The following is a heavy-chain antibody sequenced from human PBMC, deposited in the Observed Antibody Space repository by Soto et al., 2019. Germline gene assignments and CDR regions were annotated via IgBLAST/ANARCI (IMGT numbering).Heavy chain of an antibody. CDR2: ISGSGDHT. Sequence: GGSLRLSCAASGFTFSTYAMRWVRQAPGKGLEWVSTISGSGDHTYYADSVKGRFTISRDNSKNTLYLQMNSLRAEDTAVYYCAKPFFGYCSSTTCYGYYFDCWGQGALVTVSS. V-gene: IGHV3-23*01. CDR1: GFTFSTYA. CDR3: AKPFFGYCSSTTCYGYYFDC. J-gene: IGHJ4*02. D-gene: IGHD2-2*01.